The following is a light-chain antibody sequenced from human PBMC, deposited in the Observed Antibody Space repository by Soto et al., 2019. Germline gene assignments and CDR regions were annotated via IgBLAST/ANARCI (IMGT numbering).Light chain of an antibody. V-gene: IGKV1-9*01. J-gene: IGKJ1*01. CDR1: QGVRSY. CDR2: SAS. CDR3: HQVYTYPRT. Sequence: IQLTQSPSSLSASVGDRVTITCRASQGVRSYLAWFQQRPGKAPKLLIFSASTLQTGVPARFSGGGFGTEFTLTITSLQPEDFATYYCHQVYTYPRTFGQGTKVEIK.